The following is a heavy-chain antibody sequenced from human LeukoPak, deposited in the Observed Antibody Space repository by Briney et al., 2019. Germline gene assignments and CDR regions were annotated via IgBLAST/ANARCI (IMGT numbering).Heavy chain of an antibody. CDR1: GFIFSSYG. Sequence: GRSLTLSCAASGFIFSSYGIHWVRQAPGKGLEWVAVIWYDGSNKYFADSVKGRFTISRDNSKNTLYLQLNSLRVEDTAVYYCARETPRRGETRDGYRWGQGTVVTVSS. J-gene: IGHJ4*02. CDR2: IWYDGSNK. D-gene: IGHD5-24*01. V-gene: IGHV3-33*01. CDR3: ARETPRRGETRDGYR.